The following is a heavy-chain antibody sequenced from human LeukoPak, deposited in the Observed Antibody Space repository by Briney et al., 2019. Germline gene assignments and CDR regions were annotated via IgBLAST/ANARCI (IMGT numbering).Heavy chain of an antibody. CDR3: VPSTIQAAGTGVAY. D-gene: IGHD6-13*01. J-gene: IGHJ4*02. CDR1: GFTFSSCA. V-gene: IGHV3-64D*06. Sequence: GGSLRLSCSASGFTFSSCAMHWVRQAPGKGLKYVSAITSTGGGTYYADSVKGRFTISRDNPKHTLYLQMSSLRAEDTAVYYCVPSTIQAAGTGVAYWGQGTLVTVSS. CDR2: ITSTGGGT.